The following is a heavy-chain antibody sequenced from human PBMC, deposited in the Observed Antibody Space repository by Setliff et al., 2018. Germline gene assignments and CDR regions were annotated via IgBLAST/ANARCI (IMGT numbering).Heavy chain of an antibody. CDR2: IYHNGNT. CDR1: GGSISPYF. CDR3: ARDRTAYSYGLDV. D-gene: IGHD5-18*01. Sequence: SKTLSLTCTVSGGSISPYFWSWIRQSPGKGLEWIGYIYHNGNTNFNPSLKTRVTMSVDTSKNQFALNLRSVTAADSAVYYCARDRTAYSYGLDVWGQGTTVTVSS. V-gene: IGHV4-59*01. J-gene: IGHJ6*02.